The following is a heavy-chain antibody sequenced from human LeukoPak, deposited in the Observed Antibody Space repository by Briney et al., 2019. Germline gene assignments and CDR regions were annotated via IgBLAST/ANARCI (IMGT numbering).Heavy chain of an antibody. V-gene: IGHV3-11*04. D-gene: IGHD3-10*01. Sequence: SGGSLRLSCAASGFTFSDYYMHWIRQAPGKGLEWVSYISSSGNTIYYADSVKGRFTISRDNAKNSLYLQMNSLRAEDTAVYYCARGTQYYYGSGSSPSGYYYYMDVWGKGTTVTVSS. J-gene: IGHJ6*03. CDR2: ISSSGNTI. CDR1: GFTFSDYY. CDR3: ARGTQYYYGSGSSPSGYYYYMDV.